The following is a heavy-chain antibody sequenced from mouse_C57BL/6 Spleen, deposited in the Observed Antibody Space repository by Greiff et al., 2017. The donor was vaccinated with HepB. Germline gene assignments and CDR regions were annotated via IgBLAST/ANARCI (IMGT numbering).Heavy chain of an antibody. Sequence: VQLQQSGAELVRPGASVTLSCKASGYTFTDYEMHWVKQTPVHGLEWIGAIDPETGGTAYNQKFKGKAILTADKSSSTAYMELRSLTSEDSAVYYCTRSGGINYFDYWGQGTTLTVSS. CDR1: GYTFTDYE. CDR2: IDPETGGT. J-gene: IGHJ2*01. CDR3: TRSGGINYFDY. D-gene: IGHD1-1*01. V-gene: IGHV1-15*01.